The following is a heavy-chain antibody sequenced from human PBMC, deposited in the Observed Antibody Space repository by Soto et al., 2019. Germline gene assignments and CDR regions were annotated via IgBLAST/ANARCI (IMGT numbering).Heavy chain of an antibody. CDR3: ARRMGDAYGLLPFDY. CDR1: RYSFTAYW. V-gene: IGHV5-51*01. Sequence: PGASLKISCTGSRYSFTAYWIAWVRQMPGKGLAWMGIIYPGDSDTRYSPSFQGQVTISADKSISTAYLQLSSLKASDTAMYYCARRMGDAYGLLPFDYWGQGTLFTVSS. CDR2: IYPGDSDT. J-gene: IGHJ4*02. D-gene: IGHD4-17*01.